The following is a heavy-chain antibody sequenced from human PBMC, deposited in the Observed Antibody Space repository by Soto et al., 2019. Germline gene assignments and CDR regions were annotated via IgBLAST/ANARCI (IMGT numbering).Heavy chain of an antibody. J-gene: IGHJ3*02. CDR2: IRANDESV. Sequence: GSLRLSCVASGFDFRSYEMNWVRQAPGKGLEWVSNIRANDESVYYADSVKGRVSVSRDNAKNSLLLEMNSLRVDDTAVYYCARETLRDAIDIWGQGTMVTVSS. CDR1: GFDFRSYE. V-gene: IGHV3-48*03. CDR3: ARETLRDAIDI.